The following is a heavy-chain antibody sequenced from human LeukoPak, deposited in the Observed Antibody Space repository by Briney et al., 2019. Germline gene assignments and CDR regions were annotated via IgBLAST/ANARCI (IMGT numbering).Heavy chain of an antibody. CDR3: AKFRGSERTAIDS. D-gene: IGHD1-1*01. CDR2: ISGGGGRT. Sequence: GGSLRLSCAASGFTFNSYAMSWVRQAPGKGLEWVSTISGGGGRTWYADSVKGRFTISRDNSKNTVDVQLNSLRAEDTAVYYCAKFRGSERTAIDSWGQGTLDTVSS. J-gene: IGHJ4*02. CDR1: GFTFNSYA. V-gene: IGHV3-23*01.